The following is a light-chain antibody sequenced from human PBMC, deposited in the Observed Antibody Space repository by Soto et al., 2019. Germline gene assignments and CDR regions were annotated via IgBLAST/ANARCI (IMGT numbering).Light chain of an antibody. V-gene: IGKV1-33*01. J-gene: IGKJ4*01. CDR3: QHYDNLLLT. Sequence: DIQMTQSPSSLSASVGDRVTITCQASQDINTYLNWYQQKPGKAPKLLIYDASQLEREVPSRFSGGGSGTDFTLTVTSLQPEDIATYFCQHYDNLLLTFGGGTRVELK. CDR1: QDINTY. CDR2: DAS.